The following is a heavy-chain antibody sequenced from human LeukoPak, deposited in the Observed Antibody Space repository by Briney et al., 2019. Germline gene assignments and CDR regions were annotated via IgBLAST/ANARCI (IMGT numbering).Heavy chain of an antibody. CDR1: GGTFSSYA. CDR2: IIPIFGTA. Sequence: GASVKVSCKASGGTFSSYAISWVRQAPGQGLEWMGGIIPIFGTANYAQKFQGRVTITADESTSTAYMELSSLRSEDTAVYYCARSPFDGELSFLAWGQGTLVTVSS. V-gene: IGHV1-69*13. D-gene: IGHD3-16*02. J-gene: IGHJ4*02. CDR3: ARSPFDGELSFLA.